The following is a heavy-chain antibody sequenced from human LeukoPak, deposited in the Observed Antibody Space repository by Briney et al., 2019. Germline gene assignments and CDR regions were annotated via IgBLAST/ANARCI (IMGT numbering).Heavy chain of an antibody. CDR1: GFTFSSFM. J-gene: IGHJ4*02. D-gene: IGHD1-1*01. CDR3: ARSLTTLTYEGY. Sequence: GGSLRLSCAASGFTFSSFMMNWVRQAPGKGLEWVSSINSGSTYTYYTESVKGRFTVSRDNAKNSLFLQMNSLRAEDTAIYYCARSLTTLTYEGYWGQGTLVTVSS. CDR2: INSGSTYT. V-gene: IGHV3-21*01.